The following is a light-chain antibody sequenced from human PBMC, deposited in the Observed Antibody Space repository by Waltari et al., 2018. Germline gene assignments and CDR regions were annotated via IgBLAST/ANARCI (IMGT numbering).Light chain of an antibody. CDR1: QTVTTY. V-gene: IGKV1-39*01. CDR3: QQSYSFPYT. Sequence: DIQMTQSPASLSASVGYRVTITCRTSQTVTTYLNWFQMKPGKAPKLLIYIASNLHSGVPSRFSGSGSGTDFTLTITSLQPEDFATYFCQQSYSFPYTFGQGTLLEIK. CDR2: IAS. J-gene: IGKJ2*01.